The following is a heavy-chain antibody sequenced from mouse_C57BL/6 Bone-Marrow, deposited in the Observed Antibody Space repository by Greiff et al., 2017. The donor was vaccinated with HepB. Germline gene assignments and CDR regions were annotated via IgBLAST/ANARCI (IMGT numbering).Heavy chain of an antibody. V-gene: IGHV1-26*01. Sequence: EVQLQQSGPELVKPGASVKISCKASGYTFTDYYMNWVKQSHGKSLEWIGDINPNNGGTSYNQKFKSKATLTVDKSSSTTFMELRSLTSEDSAVYYWARTGVTTWYFDVWGTGTTVTVSS. CDR3: ARTGVTTWYFDV. CDR2: INPNNGGT. D-gene: IGHD2-2*01. CDR1: GYTFTDYY. J-gene: IGHJ1*03.